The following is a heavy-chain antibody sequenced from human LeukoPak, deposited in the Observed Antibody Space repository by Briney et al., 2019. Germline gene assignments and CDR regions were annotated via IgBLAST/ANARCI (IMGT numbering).Heavy chain of an antibody. V-gene: IGHV3-30-3*01. Sequence: GGSLRLSCAASGFTFSSYTMNWVRQAPGKGLEWVAAISYHGSDKDYADPVKGRFSISGDNPKNTVYLQMNSLRVEDTAVYYCARDHGGNRPNAFDIWGQGTMVTVSS. CDR3: ARDHGGNRPNAFDI. D-gene: IGHD4-23*01. CDR1: GFTFSSYT. CDR2: ISYHGSDK. J-gene: IGHJ3*02.